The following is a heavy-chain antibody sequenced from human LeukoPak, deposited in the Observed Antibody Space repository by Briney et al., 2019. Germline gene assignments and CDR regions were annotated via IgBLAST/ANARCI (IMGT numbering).Heavy chain of an antibody. D-gene: IGHD1-26*01. CDR3: AKDPPLGATPTYYFDY. Sequence: AGGSLRLSCAASGFTFSSYGMHWVRQAPGKGLECVAVISYDGSNKYYADSVKGRFTISRDNSKNTLYLQMNSLRAEDTAVYYCAKDPPLGATPTYYFDYWGQGTLVTVSS. CDR1: GFTFSSYG. J-gene: IGHJ4*02. V-gene: IGHV3-30*18. CDR2: ISYDGSNK.